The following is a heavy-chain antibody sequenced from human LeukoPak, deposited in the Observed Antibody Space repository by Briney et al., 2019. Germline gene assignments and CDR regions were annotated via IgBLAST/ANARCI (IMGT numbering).Heavy chain of an antibody. J-gene: IGHJ4*02. CDR1: GFSLTTSGMG. V-gene: IGHV2-5*01. CDR3: AHRRRYYDSSGYYSDVYFDY. Sequence: SGPTLVKPTQTLTLTCTFSGFSLTTSGMGVGWIRQPPGKALDWLALIYWNDDKRYSPSLKSRLTITKDTSKNQVVLTMTNMDPVDTATYYCAHRRRYYDSSGYYSDVYFDYWGQGTLVTVSS. CDR2: IYWNDDK. D-gene: IGHD3-22*01.